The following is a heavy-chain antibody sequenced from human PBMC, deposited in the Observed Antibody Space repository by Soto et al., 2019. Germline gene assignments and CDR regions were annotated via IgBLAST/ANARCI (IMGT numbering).Heavy chain of an antibody. V-gene: IGHV4-39*01. CDR2: IYYSGTT. CDR3: ARQKWEQPKWFDP. J-gene: IGHJ5*02. CDR1: GGAISDARFY. Sequence: QLQLQESGPGLVKPSETLSLTCGLSGGAISDARFYWGWIRQSPGKGLEWVGSIYYSGTTFFNPSLQSRVTISVDTSENQFSLKLSSVTAADTALYFCARQKWEQPKWFDPWGQGTLVTVSS. D-gene: IGHD1-26*01.